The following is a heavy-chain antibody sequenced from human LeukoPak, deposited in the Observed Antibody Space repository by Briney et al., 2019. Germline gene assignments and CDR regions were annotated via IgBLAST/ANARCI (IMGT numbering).Heavy chain of an antibody. V-gene: IGHV3-23*01. D-gene: IGHD6-13*01. CDR1: GFTFSSYA. Sequence: GGSLRLSSAASGFTFSSYAMSWVRQAPGKGLEWVSAISGSGGSTYYADSVKGRFTISRDNSKNTLYLQMNSLRAEDTAVYYCAKDFFGLNSSSWYRRAYYFDYWGQGTLVTVSS. J-gene: IGHJ4*02. CDR3: AKDFFGLNSSSWYRRAYYFDY. CDR2: ISGSGGST.